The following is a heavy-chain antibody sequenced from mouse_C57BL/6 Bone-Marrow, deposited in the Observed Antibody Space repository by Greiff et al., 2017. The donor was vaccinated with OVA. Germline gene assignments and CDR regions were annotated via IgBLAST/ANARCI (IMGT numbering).Heavy chain of an antibody. J-gene: IGHJ1*03. Sequence: QVQLQQSGPELVKPGASVKISCKASGYSFTSYYIHWVKQRPGQGLEWIGWIYPGSGNTKYNEKFKGKATLTADTSSSTAYMQLSSLTSEDSAVYYCARSRGYGYFDVWGTGTTVTVSS. V-gene: IGHV1-66*01. CDR2: IYPGSGNT. CDR3: ARSRGYGYFDV. CDR1: GYSFTSYY.